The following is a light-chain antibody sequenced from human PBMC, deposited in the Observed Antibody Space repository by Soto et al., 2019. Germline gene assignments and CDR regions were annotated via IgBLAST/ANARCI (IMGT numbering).Light chain of an antibody. CDR1: SSNIGAGYD. J-gene: IGLJ2*01. V-gene: IGLV1-40*01. CDR3: QSYDSSLSVV. CDR2: GNS. Sequence: QAVVTQPHSVSGAPGQRVTISCTGSSSNIGAGYDGHWYQQLPGTANKLLIYGNSNRPSGVPDRFSGSKSGTSASLAITGLQAGDEADYYCQSYDSSLSVVFGGGTKRTVL.